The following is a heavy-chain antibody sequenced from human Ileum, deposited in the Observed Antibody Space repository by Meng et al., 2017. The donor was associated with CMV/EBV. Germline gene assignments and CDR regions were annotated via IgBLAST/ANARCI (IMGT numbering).Heavy chain of an antibody. CDR1: GFTFSSYA. CDR3: ARDDSTGYYDFAS. Sequence: GGSLRLSCAASGFTFSSYAMSWVRQAPGKGLEWVSAISGSGGSTYYADSVKGRFTISRDNSKNTLYLQMNSLRAEGTAVYYFARDDSTGYYDFASWGQGTLVTVSS. D-gene: IGHD3-22*01. CDR2: ISGSGGST. J-gene: IGHJ4*02. V-gene: IGHV3-23*01.